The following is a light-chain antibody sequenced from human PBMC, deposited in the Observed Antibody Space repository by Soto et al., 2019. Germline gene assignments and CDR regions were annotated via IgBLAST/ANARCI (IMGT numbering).Light chain of an antibody. CDR3: QQRRSWPSTFT. CDR2: ATS. V-gene: IGKV4-1*01. CDR1: QIVLYGSNNKNY. Sequence: DILMTQYPYSLALSLGYRSTINCNSSQIVLYGSNNKNYLAWYQHKPGQFPRLLIYATSIRATGIPARFSGSGSGTDFTLTISSLEPEDFAVYYCQQRRSWPSTFTFGHGTPLEIK. J-gene: IGKJ5*01.